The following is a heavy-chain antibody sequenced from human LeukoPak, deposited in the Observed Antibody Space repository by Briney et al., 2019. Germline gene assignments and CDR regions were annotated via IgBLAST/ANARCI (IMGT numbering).Heavy chain of an antibody. CDR1: GFTFSTYT. CDR2: IGSSGGGI. V-gene: IGHV3-23*01. D-gene: IGHD7-27*01. CDR3: AIDPNWGTHS. J-gene: IGHJ4*02. Sequence: GGSLGLSCAASGFTFSTYTMYWVRHPPGKGLEWVSIIGSSGGGIHYADSVKGRFTISRDNSKNALYLQMNSLRVEDTAVYYCAIDPNWGTHSWGQGVLVTVSS.